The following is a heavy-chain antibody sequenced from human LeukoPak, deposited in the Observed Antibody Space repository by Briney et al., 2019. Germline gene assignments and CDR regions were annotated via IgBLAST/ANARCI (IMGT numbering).Heavy chain of an antibody. V-gene: IGHV4-4*02. Sequence: SETLSLTCAVSGGSISSSNWWSWVRQPPGKGLEWIGEIYHSGSTNYNPSLKSRVTISVDKSKNQFSLKLSSVTAADTAVYYCAGYDFWSGAEYFQHWGQGTLVTVSS. CDR3: AGYDFWSGAEYFQH. CDR1: GGSISSSNW. CDR2: IYHSGST. D-gene: IGHD3-3*01. J-gene: IGHJ1*01.